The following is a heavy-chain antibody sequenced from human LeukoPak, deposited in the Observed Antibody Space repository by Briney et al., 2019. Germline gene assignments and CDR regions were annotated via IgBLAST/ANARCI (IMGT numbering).Heavy chain of an antibody. D-gene: IGHD6-19*01. J-gene: IGHJ4*02. CDR3: ASSIAVAGTVFDY. V-gene: IGHV1-2*02. Sequence: ASVKLSCKASGYTFTGYYMHWVRQGPGQGLEWMGWINPNSGGTNYAQKFQGRVTMTRDTSISTAYMELSRLRSDDTAVYYCASSIAVAGTVFDYWGQGTLVTVSS. CDR1: GYTFTGYY. CDR2: INPNSGGT.